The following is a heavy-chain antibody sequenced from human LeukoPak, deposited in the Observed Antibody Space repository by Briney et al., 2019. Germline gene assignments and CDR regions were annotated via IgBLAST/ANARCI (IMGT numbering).Heavy chain of an antibody. CDR2: TNPNSGGT. CDR1: GYTFTGYY. D-gene: IGHD2-15*01. CDR3: ARGQDCSGGSCYGGYGMDV. J-gene: IGHJ6*02. Sequence: ASVKVSCKASGYTFTGYYIHWVRQAPGQGLEWMGWTNPNSGGTKYAQKFQGRVTMTRDTSISTAYMELSRLRSDDTAVYYCARGQDCSGGSCYGGYGMDVWGQGTTVTVSS. V-gene: IGHV1-2*02.